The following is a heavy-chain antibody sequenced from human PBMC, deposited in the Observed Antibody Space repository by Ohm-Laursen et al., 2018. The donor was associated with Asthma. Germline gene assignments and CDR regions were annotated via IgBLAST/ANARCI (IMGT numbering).Heavy chain of an antibody. D-gene: IGHD6-19*01. CDR1: GGSFSGYY. CDR2: INHSGST. J-gene: IGHJ4*02. Sequence: TLSLTCPVYGGSFSGYYWSWIRQPPGKGLEWIGEINHSGSTNYNPSLKSRVTISVDTSKNQFSLKLSSVTAADTAVYYCARGPYSSPVDYWGQGTLVTVSS. V-gene: IGHV4-34*01. CDR3: ARGPYSSPVDY.